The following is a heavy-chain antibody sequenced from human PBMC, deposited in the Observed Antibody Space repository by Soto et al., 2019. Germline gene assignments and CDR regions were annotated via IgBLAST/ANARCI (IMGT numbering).Heavy chain of an antibody. Sequence: QVQLMQSGAEVKKPGASVKVSCKASGDTFTDYYIHWVRQAPGQGLEWMGTVNPSGGHTTYAQHFLGRVTMTSDTSTSTLYMELTSLTSEDTAIYYCARGGPVVVVTAALDYWGQGTLVTVSS. V-gene: IGHV1-46*01. CDR1: GDTFTDYY. J-gene: IGHJ4*02. CDR2: VNPSGGHT. D-gene: IGHD2-21*02. CDR3: ARGGPVVVVTAALDY.